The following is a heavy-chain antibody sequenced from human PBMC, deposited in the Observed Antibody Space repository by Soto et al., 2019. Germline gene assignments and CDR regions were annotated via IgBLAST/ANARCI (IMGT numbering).Heavy chain of an antibody. D-gene: IGHD2-2*01. J-gene: IGHJ6*02. CDR3: AKDGSWGYCSSTSCYPPGYYYYGMDV. V-gene: IGHV3-23*01. CDR2: ISGSGGST. Sequence: GGSLRLSCAASGFTFSSYAMSWVRQAPGKGLEWVSAISGSGGSTYYADSVKGRFTISRDNSKNTLYLQMNSLRAEDTAVYYCAKDGSWGYCSSTSCYPPGYYYYGMDVWGQGTTVTVSS. CDR1: GFTFSSYA.